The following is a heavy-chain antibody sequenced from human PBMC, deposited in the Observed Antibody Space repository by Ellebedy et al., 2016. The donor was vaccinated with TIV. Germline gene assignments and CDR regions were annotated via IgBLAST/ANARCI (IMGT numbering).Heavy chain of an antibody. CDR3: ARADGYTYSQPYFDS. V-gene: IGHV3-21*01. CDR2: VSATSSYT. J-gene: IGHJ4*02. Sequence: GESLKISCAASGFTFRSYAMNWVRQAPGKGLEWVSYVSATSSYTYYADSVQGRFTISRDNARNLLYLQLNSLRAEDTALYYCARADGYTYSQPYFDSWGQGTLVTVSS. D-gene: IGHD5-18*01. CDR1: GFTFRSYA.